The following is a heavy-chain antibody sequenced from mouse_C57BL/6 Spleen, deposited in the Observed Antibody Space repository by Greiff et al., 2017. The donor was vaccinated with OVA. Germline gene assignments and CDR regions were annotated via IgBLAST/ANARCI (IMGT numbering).Heavy chain of an antibody. D-gene: IGHD2-1*01. J-gene: IGHJ4*01. Sequence: VQLQQSGPELVKPGASVKMSCKASGYTFTDYNMHWVKQSHGKSLEWIGYINPNNGGTSYNQKFKGKATLTVNKSSSTAYMELRSLTSEDSAVYYCARGPIGNYLYYAMDYWGQGTSVTVSS. CDR3: ARGPIGNYLYYAMDY. CDR2: INPNNGGT. V-gene: IGHV1-22*01. CDR1: GYTFTDYN.